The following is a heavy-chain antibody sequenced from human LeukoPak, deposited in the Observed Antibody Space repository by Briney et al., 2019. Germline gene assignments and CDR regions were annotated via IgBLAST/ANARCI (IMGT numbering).Heavy chain of an antibody. CDR3: ARAGSVAGPYYYYGMDV. CDR2: INTNTGNP. CDR1: GYTFTSYA. J-gene: IGHJ6*02. D-gene: IGHD6-19*01. Sequence: ASVKVSCKASGYTFTSYALNWVRQAPGQGLEWMGWINTNTGNPTYAQGFTGRFVFSLDTSVNTAYLQISSLKAEDTAVYYCARAGSVAGPYYYYGMDVWGQGTTVTVSS. V-gene: IGHV7-4-1*02.